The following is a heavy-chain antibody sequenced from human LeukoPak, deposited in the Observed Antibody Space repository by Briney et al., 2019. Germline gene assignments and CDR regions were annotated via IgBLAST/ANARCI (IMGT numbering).Heavy chain of an antibody. V-gene: IGHV1-69*13. CDR1: GGTFSSYA. Sequence: SVKVSYKASGGTFSSYAISWVRQAPGQGLEWMGGIIPIFGTANYVQKFQGRVTITADESTSKAYMDLSSLRSEDTAVYYCARPRLLYSSGWYGWFDPWGQGTLVTVSS. J-gene: IGHJ5*02. CDR2: IIPIFGTA. CDR3: ARPRLLYSSGWYGWFDP. D-gene: IGHD6-19*01.